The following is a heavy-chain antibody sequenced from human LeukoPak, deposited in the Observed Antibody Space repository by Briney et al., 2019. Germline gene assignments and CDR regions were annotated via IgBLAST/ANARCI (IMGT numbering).Heavy chain of an antibody. J-gene: IGHJ5*01. CDR3: VRGGTYWTVS. CDR1: GLVYRASY. Sequence: PGGGLRLSCAACGLVYRASYMSWVGKAPGRGRAWVATIKADGSETYHVDSVSGRFTISRDNTNDSLFLQMNSLRVDDTAVYYCVRGGTYWTVSWGQGTLVNVS. CDR2: IKADGSET. V-gene: IGHV3-7*01.